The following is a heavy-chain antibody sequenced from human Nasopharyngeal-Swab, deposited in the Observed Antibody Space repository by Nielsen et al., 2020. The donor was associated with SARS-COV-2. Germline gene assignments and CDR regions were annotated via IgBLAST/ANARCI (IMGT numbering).Heavy chain of an antibody. Sequence: GSLRLSCTVSGGSVSRGSHYWTWILQPPGKELEWIVYIFYTGNTNYNPSLESRVTMSIDTSKNQFSLKLSSVTAADTAVYYCARDRGDLRKYHFDPWGQGTQIAVSS. CDR1: GGSVSRGSHY. CDR2: IFYTGNT. V-gene: IGHV4-61*01. J-gene: IGHJ5*02. CDR3: ARDRGDLRKYHFDP. D-gene: IGHD2/OR15-2a*01.